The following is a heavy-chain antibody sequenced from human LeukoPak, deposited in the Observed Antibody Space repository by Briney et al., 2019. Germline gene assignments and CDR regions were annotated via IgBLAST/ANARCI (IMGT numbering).Heavy chain of an antibody. D-gene: IGHD4-11*01. CDR1: GGSISSGSYY. CDR2: ICTSGST. CDR3: ARERGDYSNWLIDY. J-gene: IGHJ4*02. Sequence: PSETLSLTCTVSGGSISSGSYYWSWIRQPAGKGLEWIGRICTSGSTNYNPSLKSRVTISVDTSKNQFSLKLSSVTAADTAVYYCARERGDYSNWLIDYWGQGTLVTVSS. V-gene: IGHV4-61*02.